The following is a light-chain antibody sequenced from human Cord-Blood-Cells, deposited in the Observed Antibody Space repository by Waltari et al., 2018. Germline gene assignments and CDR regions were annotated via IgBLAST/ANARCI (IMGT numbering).Light chain of an antibody. CDR3: SSYTSSSTYV. V-gene: IGLV2-14*03. Sequence: QSALTQPASVSGSPGQSITISCTGTSSDVGGYNYVSRYQQHPDKAPKLMIYDVSNRPSGVSNRFSGSKSGNTASLTISGLQAEDEADYYCSSYTSSSTYVFGTGTKVTVL. CDR2: DVS. J-gene: IGLJ1*01. CDR1: SSDVGGYNY.